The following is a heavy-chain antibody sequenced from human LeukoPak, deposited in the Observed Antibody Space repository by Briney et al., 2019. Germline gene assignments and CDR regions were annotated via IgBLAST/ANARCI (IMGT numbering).Heavy chain of an antibody. CDR3: APLGESSGYYPVYFDY. Sequence: GGSLRLSCAASGFTFSTYGMDWVRQAPGKGLEWVSSISASSKYIYYADSVKGRFTISRDNAKNSLYLQMNSLRAEDTAVYYCAPLGESSGYYPVYFDYWGRGTLVTVSS. J-gene: IGHJ4*02. D-gene: IGHD3-22*01. V-gene: IGHV3-21*01. CDR2: ISASSKYI. CDR1: GFTFSTYG.